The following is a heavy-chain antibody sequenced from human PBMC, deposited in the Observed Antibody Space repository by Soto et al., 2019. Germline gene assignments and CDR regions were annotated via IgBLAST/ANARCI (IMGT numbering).Heavy chain of an antibody. D-gene: IGHD6-19*01. J-gene: IGHJ4*02. CDR1: GFTFSTSW. CDR2: INSGASAT. CDR3: ARGPSGWFGYDY. Sequence: EVQLVESGGGLVQPGGSLRLSCAASGFTFSTSWMHWVRQAAGKGLVWVSRINSGASATNYADSVKGRFTISRDNAKNTLYRKMDSLTAEDKAVYYCARGPSGWFGYDYWGQGTLVSVSS. V-gene: IGHV3-74*01.